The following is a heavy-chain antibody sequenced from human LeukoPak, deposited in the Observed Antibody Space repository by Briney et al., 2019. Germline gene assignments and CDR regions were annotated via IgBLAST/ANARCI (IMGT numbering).Heavy chain of an antibody. CDR2: LLYNGNT. V-gene: IGHV4-39*01. D-gene: IGHD1-26*01. CDR3: TRRGSGNGGTYAGMDV. Sequence: SETLSLTCTVAGGSISSDVHYWVWIRQAPGKGLEWIGSLLYNGNTWYNPSLESRVTISVDTSENQFSLRLTSVNAADTALYFCTRRGSGNGGTYAGMDVWGPGTSVTVSS. CDR1: GGSISSDVHY. J-gene: IGHJ6*02.